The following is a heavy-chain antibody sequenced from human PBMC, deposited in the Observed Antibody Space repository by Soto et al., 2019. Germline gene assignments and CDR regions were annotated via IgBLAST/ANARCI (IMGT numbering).Heavy chain of an antibody. Sequence: GGSLRLSCAASGFTFNRFEMTWVRQAPGKGLEWVSYISTSGSTIYYADSVRGRFTVSRDNAKNSLFLQMNSLSAEDTAVYYCASLRYYDILTPRNYWGQGTLVTVSS. D-gene: IGHD3-9*01. CDR3: ASLRYYDILTPRNY. J-gene: IGHJ4*02. CDR1: GFTFNRFE. V-gene: IGHV3-48*03. CDR2: ISTSGSTI.